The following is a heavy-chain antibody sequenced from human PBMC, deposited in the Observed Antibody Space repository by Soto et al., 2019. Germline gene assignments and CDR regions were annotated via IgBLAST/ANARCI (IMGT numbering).Heavy chain of an antibody. D-gene: IGHD2-2*01. Sequence: SETLSLTCTVSGDSISGGASFWSWIRQPPGKGLEWIANVYYSGSSYYNPSLKSRLTISVDTTKNQFSLQLKSMTAADTAVYYCAKLSCTSSTCYFPGWFDPWGQGTLVTVPQ. CDR2: VYYSGSS. J-gene: IGHJ5*02. V-gene: IGHV4-31*03. CDR3: AKLSCTSSTCYFPGWFDP. CDR1: GDSISGGASF.